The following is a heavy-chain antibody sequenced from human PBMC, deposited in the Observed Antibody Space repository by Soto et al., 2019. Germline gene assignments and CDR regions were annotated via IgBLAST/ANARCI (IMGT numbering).Heavy chain of an antibody. CDR3: AREGQAYCSSTSCYAFDY. CDR1: GYTFTSYG. CDR2: ISAYNGNT. D-gene: IGHD2-2*01. V-gene: IGHV1-18*01. J-gene: IGHJ4*02. Sequence: QVQLVQSGAEVKKPGASVKVSCKASGYTFTSYGISWVRQAPGQGLEWMGWISAYNGNTNYAQKLQGRVTMTTDTSTSTAYMELRSRRSDDTAVYYCAREGQAYCSSTSCYAFDYWGQGTLVTVSS.